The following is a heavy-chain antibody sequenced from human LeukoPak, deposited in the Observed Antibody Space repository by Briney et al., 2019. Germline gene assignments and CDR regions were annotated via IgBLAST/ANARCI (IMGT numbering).Heavy chain of an antibody. CDR3: ARGEYYYDTSGPYY. CDR1: GFTFSYYA. D-gene: IGHD3-22*01. V-gene: IGHV3-30-3*01. J-gene: IGHJ4*02. Sequence: PGRSPRLSCAASGFTFSYYAMHWVRQAPGKGLEWVAVISYDGSNRNFADSVKGRFTISRDNSKNTLSLQMSRLRVEDTAVYYCARGEYYYDTSGPYYWGQGTLVTVSS. CDR2: ISYDGSNR.